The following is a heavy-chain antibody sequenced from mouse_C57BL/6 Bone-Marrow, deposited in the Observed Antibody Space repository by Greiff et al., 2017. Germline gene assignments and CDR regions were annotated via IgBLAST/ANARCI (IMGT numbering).Heavy chain of an antibody. CDR1: GFTFSSYG. J-gene: IGHJ2*01. CDR3: AIQPLILGKNFDY. CDR2: ISSCGSYT. V-gene: IGHV5-6*01. D-gene: IGHD1-1*01. Sequence: EVHLVESGGDLVKPGGSLKLSCAASGFTFSSYGMSWVRQTPDKRLEWVATISSCGSYTYFPLSVKGRFTISRDNAKNTLYLQIGSLKSEDTAMYYCAIQPLILGKNFDYWGQGTTLTVSS.